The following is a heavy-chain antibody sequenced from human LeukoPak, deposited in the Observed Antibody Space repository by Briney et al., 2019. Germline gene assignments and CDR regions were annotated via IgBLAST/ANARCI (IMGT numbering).Heavy chain of an antibody. Sequence: PSETLSLICTVSGGSISSGGYYWSWIRQPPGKGLEWIGYIYHSGSAYYNPSLKSRVTISVDRSKNQFSLKLSSVTAADTAVYYCARKKEYSSSVDYWGQGTLVTVSS. J-gene: IGHJ4*02. CDR1: GGSISSGGYY. CDR2: IYHSGSA. D-gene: IGHD6-6*01. V-gene: IGHV4-30-2*01. CDR3: ARKKEYSSSVDY.